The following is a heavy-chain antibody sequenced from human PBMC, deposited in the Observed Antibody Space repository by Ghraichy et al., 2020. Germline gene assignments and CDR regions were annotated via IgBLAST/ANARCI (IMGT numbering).Heavy chain of an antibody. CDR1: GFTFSSYG. CDR3: AKDPTAYSSGSFSTFDY. V-gene: IGHV3-30*18. Sequence: GGSLRLSCTASGFTFSSYGMHWVRQSPGKGLEWVAVISYDATNKYYAESVKGRLTISRDNSENTLYLQMNSLGVEDTAMYYCAKDPTAYSSGSFSTFDYWGQGTLVTVSS. CDR2: ISYDATNK. D-gene: IGHD6-19*01. J-gene: IGHJ4*02.